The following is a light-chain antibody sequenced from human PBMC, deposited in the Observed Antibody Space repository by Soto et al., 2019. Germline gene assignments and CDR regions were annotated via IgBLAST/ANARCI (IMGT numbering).Light chain of an antibody. V-gene: IGKV3-20*01. Sequence: EIVLTQSPGTLSLSPGEGATLSCRASQSINSFLAWYQQRRGQAPRLLIHGASNRATGIPDRFSGSGSGTDFTLTISRLEHEHFAVYYCQQYGGSPRTFGQGTKVDIK. CDR1: QSINSF. CDR3: QQYGGSPRT. J-gene: IGKJ1*01. CDR2: GAS.